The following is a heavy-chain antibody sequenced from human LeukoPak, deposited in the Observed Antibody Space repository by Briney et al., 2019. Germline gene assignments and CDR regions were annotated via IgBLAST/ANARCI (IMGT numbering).Heavy chain of an antibody. D-gene: IGHD5-18*01. V-gene: IGHV3-53*01. CDR2: TYSGGDT. J-gene: IGHJ4*02. CDR1: GFTVSSNY. Sequence: GGSLRLSCAASGFTVSSNYMSWVRQAPGKGLEWVSVTYSGGDTYYADSVKGRFTISRDNSKNTLYLQMNSLRAEDTAVYYCARELQQGYSYGANHFDYWGQGTLVTVSS. CDR3: ARELQQGYSYGANHFDY.